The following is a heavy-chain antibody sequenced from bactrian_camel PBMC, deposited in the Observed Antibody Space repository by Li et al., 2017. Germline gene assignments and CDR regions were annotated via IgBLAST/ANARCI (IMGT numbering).Heavy chain of an antibody. D-gene: IGHD3*01. Sequence: HVQLVESGGDLVHPGGSLRLSCAASGFTFSSYYMSWVRQAAGKGLEWVSSIYSGGDSTYYGDSVKGRFTISKDNTKNALYLQMNSLKPEDTAVYYCAADRGGTDACRSRAMGAPDFVYLGQGTQVTVS. CDR3: AADRGGTDACRSRAMGAPDFVY. CDR1: GFTFSSYY. J-gene: IGHJ6*01. V-gene: IGHV3-2*01. CDR2: IYSGGDST.